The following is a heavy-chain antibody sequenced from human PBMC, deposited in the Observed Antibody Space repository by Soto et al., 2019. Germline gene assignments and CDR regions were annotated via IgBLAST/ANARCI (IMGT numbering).Heavy chain of an antibody. J-gene: IGHJ6*03. CDR2: MNPNSGNT. Sequence: GASVKVSCKASGYTFTSYDINWVRQATGQGLEWMGWMNPNSGNTGYAQKFQGRVTMTRNTSISTAYMELSSLRSEDTAVYYCARGPPSANWNYALLGGYYYYMDVWGKGTTVTV. V-gene: IGHV1-8*01. CDR3: ARGPPSANWNYALLGGYYYYMDV. D-gene: IGHD1-7*01. CDR1: GYTFTSYD.